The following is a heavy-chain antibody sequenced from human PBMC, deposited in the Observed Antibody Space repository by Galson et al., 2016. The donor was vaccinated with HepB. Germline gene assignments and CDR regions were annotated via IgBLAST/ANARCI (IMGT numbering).Heavy chain of an antibody. CDR1: GDSVSSGSYY. D-gene: IGHD3-10*01. CDR3: ARVGYYGSGRAYYFDY. V-gene: IGHV4-61*01. Sequence: EPLSLTCTVSGDSVSSGSYYWSWIRQPPGKGPEWIGYIYYTGSTTYSPSLKSRVTISVDTSKNQFSLKLSSVSTADPAVYHCARVGYYGSGRAYYFDYWGQGILVTVSS. CDR2: IYYTGST. J-gene: IGHJ4*02.